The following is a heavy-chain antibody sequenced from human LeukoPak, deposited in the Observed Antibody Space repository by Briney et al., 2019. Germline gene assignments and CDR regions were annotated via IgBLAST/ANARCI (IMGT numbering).Heavy chain of an antibody. CDR1: GYTFTSYD. CDR3: ARARYCSSTSCYLVPRFSYYYYYMDV. D-gene: IGHD2-2*01. J-gene: IGHJ6*03. Sequence: ASVKVSCKASGYTFTSYDINWVRQATGQGLEWMGWMNPNSGNTGYAQKFQGRVTMTRNTSISTAYMELSSLRSEDTAVYYWARARYCSSTSCYLVPRFSYYYYYMDVWGKGTTVTVSS. V-gene: IGHV1-8*01. CDR2: MNPNSGNT.